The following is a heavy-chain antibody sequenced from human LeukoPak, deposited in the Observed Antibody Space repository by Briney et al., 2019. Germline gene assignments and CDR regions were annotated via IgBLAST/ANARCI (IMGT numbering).Heavy chain of an antibody. V-gene: IGHV1-18*01. CDR1: GYTFTSYG. D-gene: IGHD2-15*01. CDR3: ARNDSSAYDY. CDR2: IRAYNGNT. J-gene: IGHJ4*02. Sequence: GASVKVSCKPSGYTFTSYGIIWVLQAPGQRLEGMGWIRAYNGNTKSAQNLQGRVTMTTDTSTSRDYRELRSLRSDDTAVYYCARNDSSAYDYWGQGTLVTVSS.